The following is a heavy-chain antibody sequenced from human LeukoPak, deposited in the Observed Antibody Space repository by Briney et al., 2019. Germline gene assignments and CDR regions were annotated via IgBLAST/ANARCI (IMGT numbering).Heavy chain of an antibody. V-gene: IGHV3-11*01. CDR1: GFTFSDYY. J-gene: IGHJ3*02. Sequence: GGSLRLSCAASGFTFSDYYMSWIRQAPGKGLEWVSYISSSGSTIYYADSVKGRFTISRDNAKNSLYLQMNSLRAEDTAAYYCARDFSSLGIGAFDIWGQGTTVTVSS. D-gene: IGHD3-9*01. CDR2: ISSSGSTI. CDR3: ARDFSSLGIGAFDI.